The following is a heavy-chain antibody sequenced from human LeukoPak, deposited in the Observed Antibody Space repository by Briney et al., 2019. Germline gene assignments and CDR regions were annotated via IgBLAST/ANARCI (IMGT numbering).Heavy chain of an antibody. CDR1: GYTFTGYY. D-gene: IGHD1-26*01. J-gene: IGHJ3*02. Sequence: ASVKVSCKASGYTFTGYYMHWVRQAPGQGLEWMGWINPNSGGTNYAQKFQGRVTMTRDTSISTAYMELSRLRSDDTAVYYCARWESVVRNALDIWGQGTMVTVSS. CDR3: ARWESVVRNALDI. CDR2: INPNSGGT. V-gene: IGHV1-2*02.